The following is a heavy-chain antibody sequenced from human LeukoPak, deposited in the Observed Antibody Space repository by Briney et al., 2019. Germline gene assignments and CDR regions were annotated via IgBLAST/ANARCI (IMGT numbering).Heavy chain of an antibody. Sequence: SETLSLACTVSGGSISSYYWSWIRQPPGKGLEWIGYIYYSGSTNYNPSLKSRVTISVDTSKNQFSLKLSSVTAADTAVYYCARDQTYYYDGSGYYRWFDPWGQGTLVTVSS. CDR2: IYYSGST. V-gene: IGHV4-59*01. CDR3: ARDQTYYYDGSGYYRWFDP. D-gene: IGHD3-22*01. J-gene: IGHJ5*02. CDR1: GGSISSYY.